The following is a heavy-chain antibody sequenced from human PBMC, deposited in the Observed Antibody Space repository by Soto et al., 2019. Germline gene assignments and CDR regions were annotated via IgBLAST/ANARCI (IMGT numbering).Heavy chain of an antibody. D-gene: IGHD1-1*01. Sequence: GGSLRLSCAASGFTFSSYVMTWVRQAPGKGLEWVSAISSSGGSTYHADSVKGRFTISRDNSKNTLYLQMNSPRAEDTAVYYCAKDRATGTFRSGMDVWGQGTTVTVSS. CDR1: GFTFSSYV. CDR3: AKDRATGTFRSGMDV. CDR2: ISSSGGST. J-gene: IGHJ6*02. V-gene: IGHV3-23*01.